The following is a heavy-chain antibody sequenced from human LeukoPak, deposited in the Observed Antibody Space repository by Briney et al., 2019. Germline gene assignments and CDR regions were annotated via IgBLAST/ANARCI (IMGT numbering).Heavy chain of an antibody. D-gene: IGHD1-7*01. J-gene: IGHJ6*02. CDR1: GGSFSGYY. V-gene: IGHV4-34*01. CDR2: INHSGST. CDR3: ARRYNWNYVVAYYYGMDV. Sequence: SETLSLTRAVYGGSFSGYYWSWIRQPPGKGLEWIGEINHSGSTNYNPSLKSRVTISVDTSKNQFSLKLSSVTAADTAVYYCARRYNWNYVVAYYYGMDVWGQGTTVTVSS.